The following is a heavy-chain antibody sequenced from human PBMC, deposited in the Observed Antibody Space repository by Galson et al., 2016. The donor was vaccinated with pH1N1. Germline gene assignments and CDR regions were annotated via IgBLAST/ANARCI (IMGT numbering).Heavy chain of an antibody. CDR1: GGTFSSYA. D-gene: IGHD4-17*01. V-gene: IGHV1-69*13. CDR2: IIPIFGTA. CDR3: ARAAYGDYADYFDY. Sequence: SVKVSCKASGGTFSSYAISCVRQAPGQGLEWMGRIIPIFGTANYAQKFQGRVTITADESTSTAYMELSSLRSEDTAVYYCARAAYGDYADYFDYWGQGTLVTVSS. J-gene: IGHJ4*02.